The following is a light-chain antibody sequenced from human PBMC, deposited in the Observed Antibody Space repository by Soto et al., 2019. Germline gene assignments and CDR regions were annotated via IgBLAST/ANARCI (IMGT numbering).Light chain of an antibody. CDR3: SSYTTSSTVA. J-gene: IGLJ2*01. Sequence: QSVLTQSASVSGSPGQSITISCTGTSSDIVGYNYVSWYQQHPDKVPKLMIFEVSNRPSGVSNRFSGSKSGNTASLTISGLLPEDEADYYCSSYTTSSTVAFGGGTKLTVL. V-gene: IGLV2-14*01. CDR1: SSDIVGYNY. CDR2: EVS.